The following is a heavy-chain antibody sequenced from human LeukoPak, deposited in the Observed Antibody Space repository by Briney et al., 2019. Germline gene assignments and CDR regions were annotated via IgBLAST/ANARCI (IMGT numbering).Heavy chain of an antibody. D-gene: IGHD3-22*01. CDR1: GYTFSSYSYG. CDR3: ARGSTARYYYDSSGYYRGAVDY. V-gene: IGHV1-18*01. CDR2: ISVYSGDT. Sequence: GASVKVSCKTSGYTFSSYSYGISWVRQAPGQGLEWTGWISVYSGDTNYAQKFQGRVTMTTDTSTNTAYMELRSLRSDDTAVYYCARGSTARYYYDSSGYYRGAVDYWGQGTLVTISS. J-gene: IGHJ4*02.